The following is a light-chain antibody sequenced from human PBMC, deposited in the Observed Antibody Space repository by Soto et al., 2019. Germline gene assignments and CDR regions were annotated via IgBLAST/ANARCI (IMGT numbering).Light chain of an antibody. V-gene: IGLV2-14*01. CDR3: CSYTRSGTLI. J-gene: IGLJ1*01. CDR2: DVS. CDR1: SSDIGDYNY. Sequence: QSALTHPASVSGSPGQAITISCGGTSSDIGDYNYVSWYQQHPGKVPKVIIYDVSNRPSGVSYRFSATKSGNTASLTISGLQAEDEADYYCCSYTRSGTLIFGTGTKLTV.